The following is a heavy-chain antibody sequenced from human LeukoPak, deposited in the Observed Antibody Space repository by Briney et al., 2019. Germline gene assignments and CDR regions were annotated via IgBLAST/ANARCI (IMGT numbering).Heavy chain of an antibody. D-gene: IGHD3-10*01. Sequence: GGSLRLSCAASGFTFSSYSMNWVRQAPGKGLEWVSYISSSSSTIYYADSVKGQFTISRDNAKNSLYLQMNSLRAEDTAVYYCARGPIMVRGEIPFDYWGQGTLVTVSS. CDR1: GFTFSSYS. CDR2: ISSSSSTI. V-gene: IGHV3-48*01. J-gene: IGHJ4*02. CDR3: ARGPIMVRGEIPFDY.